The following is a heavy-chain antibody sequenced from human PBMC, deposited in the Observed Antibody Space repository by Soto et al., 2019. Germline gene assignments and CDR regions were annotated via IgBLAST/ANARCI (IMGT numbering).Heavy chain of an antibody. CDR3: ARDLGGATDY. V-gene: IGHV3-53*04. Sequence: GESLKISCAASGFTVSSNYMSWVRQAPGKGLEWVSVIYSGGSTYYADSVKGRFTISRHNSKNTLYLQMNSLRAEDTAVYYCARDLGGATDYWGQGNLGTVSS. CDR2: IYSGGST. J-gene: IGHJ4*02. CDR1: GFTVSSNY. D-gene: IGHD1-26*01.